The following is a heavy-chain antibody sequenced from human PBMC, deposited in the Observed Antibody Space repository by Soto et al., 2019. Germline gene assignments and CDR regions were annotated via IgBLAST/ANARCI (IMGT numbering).Heavy chain of an antibody. V-gene: IGHV3-72*01. Sequence: EVQLVESGGGLVQPGGSLRLSCAASGLIFSDYHMDWVRQAPGKGLEWVGRIRRKANSYTTEYAASVKGRFTMSRDDSKNSLYLQMNRLKPEETAVYYCAMLGGWSGGSNDMDVWGQGTTVTVSS. CDR2: IRRKANSYTT. D-gene: IGHD6-19*01. CDR3: AMLGGWSGGSNDMDV. CDR1: GLIFSDYH. J-gene: IGHJ6*02.